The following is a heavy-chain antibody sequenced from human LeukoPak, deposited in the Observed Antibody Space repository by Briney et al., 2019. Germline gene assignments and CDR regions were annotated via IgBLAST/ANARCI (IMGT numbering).Heavy chain of an antibody. D-gene: IGHD3-16*01. J-gene: IGHJ4*02. CDR2: INQNGTEK. V-gene: IGHV3-7*03. CDR1: GFTFSRYW. Sequence: GGSLRLSCAVSGFTFSRYWMSWVRQAPGKGLEWVGNINQNGTEKYSVDSVKGRFTISRDNAKNSVYLQMNSLRAEDTAVYYCAKGPRSVYDYVWGSYPFWGQGTLVTVSS. CDR3: AKGPRSVYDYVWGSYPF.